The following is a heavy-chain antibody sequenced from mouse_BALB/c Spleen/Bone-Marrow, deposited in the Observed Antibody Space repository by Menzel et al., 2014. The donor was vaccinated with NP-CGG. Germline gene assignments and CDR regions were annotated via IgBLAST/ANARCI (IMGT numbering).Heavy chain of an antibody. CDR1: GYSITSGYS. D-gene: IGHD2-3*01. CDR2: IHYSGYT. CDR3: ARTDGYYAMDY. J-gene: IGHJ4*01. Sequence: EVKVEESGPDLVKPSQSLSLTCTVTGYSITSGYSCHWIRQFPGNILEWMGYIHYSGYTNYNPSLKSRISITRDTSKNQFFLQLNSVTTEDTATYYCARTDGYYAMDYWGQGTSVTVSS. V-gene: IGHV3-1*02.